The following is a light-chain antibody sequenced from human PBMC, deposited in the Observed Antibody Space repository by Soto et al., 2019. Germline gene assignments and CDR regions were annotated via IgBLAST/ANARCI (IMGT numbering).Light chain of an antibody. CDR1: SSDVGSHNL. CDR2: EGS. CDR3: CSYAGSSTYI. J-gene: IGLJ1*01. V-gene: IGLV2-23*01. Sequence: QSALTQPASVSGTPGQSITISCTGTSSDVGSHNLVSWYQQHPERAPRLMIYEGSKRPSGVSNRFSGSKSGNTASLPISGLQAEDEDDYFCCSYAGSSTYIFGSGTKVTV.